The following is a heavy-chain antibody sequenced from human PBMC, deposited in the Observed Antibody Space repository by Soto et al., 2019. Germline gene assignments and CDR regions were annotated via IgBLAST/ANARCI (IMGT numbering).Heavy chain of an antibody. CDR3: ARGRLVPAVNFDY. CDR1: GGSSSSGGYC. CDR2: IYYSGST. D-gene: IGHD2-2*01. J-gene: IGHJ4*02. Sequence: PLETLPLTCTVSGGSSSSGGYCWSWIRKPPGKGLECVGYIYYSGSTNYNPSLKSRVTISVDTSKNQFSLKLSSVTAADTAVYYCARGRLVPAVNFDYWGLGTLLTVSS. V-gene: IGHV4-61*08.